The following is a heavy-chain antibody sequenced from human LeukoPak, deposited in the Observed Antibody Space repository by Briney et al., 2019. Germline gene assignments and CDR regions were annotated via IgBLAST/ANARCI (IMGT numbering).Heavy chain of an antibody. CDR1: GYTFTSYY. CDR3: AREGSRYDFWSGFNYYYYMDV. Sequence: ASVKVSCKASGYTFTSYYMHWVRQAPGQGLEWMGIINPSGGSTSYAQKFQGRVTMTRDTSTSTVYMELSSLRSEDTAVYYCAREGSRYDFWSGFNYYYYMDVWGKGTTVTVSS. D-gene: IGHD3-3*01. J-gene: IGHJ6*03. CDR2: INPSGGST. V-gene: IGHV1-46*03.